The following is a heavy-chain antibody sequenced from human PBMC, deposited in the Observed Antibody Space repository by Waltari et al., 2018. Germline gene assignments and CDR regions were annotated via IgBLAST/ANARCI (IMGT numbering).Heavy chain of an antibody. CDR3: AKDLNSWELLSDAFDI. CDR2: VDPEDGET. D-gene: IGHD1-26*01. V-gene: IGHV1-69-2*01. Sequence: EVQLVQSGAEVKKPGATVKISCKASGYTFTDYYMHWVQQAPGKGLEWMGRVDPEDGETIYAEKFQGRVTITADTSTDTAYMELSSLRAEDTAVYYCAKDLNSWELLSDAFDIWGQGTMVTVSS. J-gene: IGHJ3*02. CDR1: GYTFTDYY.